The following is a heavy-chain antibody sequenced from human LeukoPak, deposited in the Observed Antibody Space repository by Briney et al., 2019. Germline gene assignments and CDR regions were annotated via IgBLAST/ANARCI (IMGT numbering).Heavy chain of an antibody. J-gene: IGHJ3*01. CDR1: GFTFSSYE. D-gene: IGHD2-8*02. Sequence: GGSLRLSCAASGFTFSSYEMNWVRQAPGKGLEWVSYISNSGGTIYYADSVKGRFTISRDNAKNSVYLEMNDLRVEDTAVYYCARDSTGWQANAYDVWGQGTMVTVSS. CDR3: ARDSTGWQANAYDV. CDR2: ISNSGGTI. V-gene: IGHV3-48*03.